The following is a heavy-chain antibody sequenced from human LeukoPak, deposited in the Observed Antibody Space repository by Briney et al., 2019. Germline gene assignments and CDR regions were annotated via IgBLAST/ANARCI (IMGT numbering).Heavy chain of an antibody. J-gene: IGHJ5*02. CDR3: ARDLGVVVAAYNWFDP. CDR1: GGTFSSYT. V-gene: IGHV1-69*04. Sequence: SVKVSCKASGGTFSSYTISWVRQAPGQGLEWMGRIIPILSIANYAQKFQGRVTITADKSTSTAYMELSSLRSEDTAVYYCARDLGVVVAAYNWFDPWGQGTLVTVSS. D-gene: IGHD2-15*01. CDR2: IIPILSIA.